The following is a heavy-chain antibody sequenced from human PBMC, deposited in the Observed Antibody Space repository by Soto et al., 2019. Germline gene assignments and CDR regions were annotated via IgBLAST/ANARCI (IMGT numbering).Heavy chain of an antibody. CDR2: ISAYNGNT. CDR1: GYTFTSYG. D-gene: IGHD6-13*01. V-gene: IGHV1-18*01. Sequence: KVSCKASGYTFTSYGISWVRQAPGQGLEWMGWISAYNGNTNYAQKLQGRVTMTTDTSTSTAYMELRSLRSDDTAVYYCARSPFLAAAGLDFDYWGQGTLVTVSS. CDR3: ARSPFLAAAGLDFDY. J-gene: IGHJ4*02.